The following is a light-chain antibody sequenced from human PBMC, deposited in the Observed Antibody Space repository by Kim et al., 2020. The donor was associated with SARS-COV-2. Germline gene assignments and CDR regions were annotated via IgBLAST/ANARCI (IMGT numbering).Light chain of an antibody. Sequence: SAYVGDRVSIACLTRQSVHQFLDWDQQEVGRTPILLIYAAATLQSGDPSRFSGSGSETEFTLTISSLQAEDFATYYCQRTYSTPYTFGQGTKLEI. V-gene: IGKV1-39*01. CDR2: AAA. J-gene: IGKJ2*01. CDR1: QSVHQF. CDR3: QRTYSTPYT.